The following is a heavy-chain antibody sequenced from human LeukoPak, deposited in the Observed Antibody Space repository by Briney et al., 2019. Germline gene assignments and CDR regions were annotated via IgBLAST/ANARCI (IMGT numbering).Heavy chain of an antibody. CDR1: GYRFTSFW. D-gene: IGHD6-13*01. J-gene: IGHJ4*02. Sequence: GASLKTSCQGFGYRFTSFWIAWVRQMPGKGLGWMGMIYPGYSDTRYSPSFQGQVTISADKSISTTYFRGSSLKASDTAMYYCARHGSSSWPVDYWGQGTLVTVSS. CDR2: IYPGYSDT. V-gene: IGHV5-51*01. CDR3: ARHGSSSWPVDY.